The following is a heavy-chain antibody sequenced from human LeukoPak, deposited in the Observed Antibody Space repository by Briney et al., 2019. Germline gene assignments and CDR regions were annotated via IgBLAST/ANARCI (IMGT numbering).Heavy chain of an antibody. Sequence: PGGSLRLSCAASGFTFSSYSMNWVRQAPGKGLEWVSYISSSSSTIYYADSVKGRFTISRDNAKNSLYLQMNSLRAEDTAVYYCAKDRESYVDFYGMDVWGQGTTVTVSS. V-gene: IGHV3-48*01. CDR2: ISSSSSTI. CDR3: AKDRESYVDFYGMDV. CDR1: GFTFSSYS. J-gene: IGHJ6*02. D-gene: IGHD1-26*01.